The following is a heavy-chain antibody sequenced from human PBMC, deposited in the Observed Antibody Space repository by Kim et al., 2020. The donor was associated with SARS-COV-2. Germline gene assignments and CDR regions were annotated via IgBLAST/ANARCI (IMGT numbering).Heavy chain of an antibody. CDR3: TRSTSGTS. J-gene: IGHJ5*02. D-gene: IGHD1-26*01. V-gene: IGHV3-48*03. CDR1: GFIFSNYE. CDR2: IGGSGRTT. Sequence: GGSLRLSCAASGFIFSNYEMNWVRQAPGKGLEWVSYIGGSGRTTYYADSVKGRVIISRDNAENSLYLQMNSLRAEDTAVYYCTRSTSGTSWGQGTLVTVSS.